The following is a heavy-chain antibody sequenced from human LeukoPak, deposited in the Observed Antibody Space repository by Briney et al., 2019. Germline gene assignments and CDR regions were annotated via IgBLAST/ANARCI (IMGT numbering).Heavy chain of an antibody. CDR1: GGSISSYY. J-gene: IGHJ2*01. CDR2: IYTSGST. V-gene: IGHV4-4*07. D-gene: IGHD3-3*01. CDR3: ARELDTIFGASWYLDL. Sequence: SETLSLTCTVSGGSISSYYWSWIRQPAGKGLEWIGRIYTSGSTNYNPSLKSRVTMSVDTSKNQFSLKLSSVTAADTAVYYCARELDTIFGASWYLDLWGRGTLVTVSS.